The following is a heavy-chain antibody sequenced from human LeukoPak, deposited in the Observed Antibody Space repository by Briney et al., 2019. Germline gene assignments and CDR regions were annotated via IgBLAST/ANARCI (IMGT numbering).Heavy chain of an antibody. CDR3: AKFQWLRLHSAFDI. CDR1: GFTFSSYA. Sequence: SGGSLRLSCAASGFTFSSYAMSWVRQAPGKGLEWVSAISGSGGSTYYADSVKGRFTISRDNSKNTLCLQMNSLRAEDTAVYYCAKFQWLRLHSAFDIWGQGTMVTVSS. J-gene: IGHJ3*02. V-gene: IGHV3-23*01. CDR2: ISGSGGST. D-gene: IGHD5-12*01.